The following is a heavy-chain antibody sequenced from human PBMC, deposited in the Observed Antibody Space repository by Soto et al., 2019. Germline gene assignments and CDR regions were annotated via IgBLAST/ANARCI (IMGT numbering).Heavy chain of an antibody. CDR2: INHSGST. CDR1: GGSFSGYY. J-gene: IGHJ4*02. V-gene: IGHV4-34*01. D-gene: IGHD3-22*01. Sequence: SETLSLTCAVYGGSFSGYYWSWIRQPPGKGLEWIGEINHSGSTNYNPSLKSRVTISVDTSKNQFSLKLSSVTAADTAVYYCAGRGLSPYEFDCWGPGTLVTVSS. CDR3: AGRGLSPYEFDC.